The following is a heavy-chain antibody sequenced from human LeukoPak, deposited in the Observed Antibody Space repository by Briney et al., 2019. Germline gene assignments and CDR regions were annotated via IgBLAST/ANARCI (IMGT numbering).Heavy chain of an antibody. CDR2: IYSGGST. CDR1: GFTFSSYS. Sequence: PGGSLRLSCAASGFTFSSYSMNWVRQAPGKGLEWVSVIYSGGSTYYADSVKGRFTISRDNSKNTLYVQMNSLRAEDTAVYYCARGGAARSFDFWGQGTLVTVSS. V-gene: IGHV3-53*01. D-gene: IGHD6-6*01. J-gene: IGHJ4*02. CDR3: ARGGAARSFDF.